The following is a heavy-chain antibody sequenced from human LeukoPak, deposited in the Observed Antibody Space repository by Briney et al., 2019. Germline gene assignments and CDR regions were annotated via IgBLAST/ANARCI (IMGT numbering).Heavy chain of an antibody. D-gene: IGHD2-15*01. CDR1: GYTFTSYY. V-gene: IGHV1-46*01. Sequence: ASVKVSCKASGYTFTSYYMHWVRQAPGQGLEWMGIINPSGGSTSYAQKFQGRVTMTRDTSTSTAYMELSSLRSEDTAVYYCATGYCSGGSCYLFQHWGQGTLVTVSS. CDR2: INPSGGST. J-gene: IGHJ1*01. CDR3: ATGYCSGGSCYLFQH.